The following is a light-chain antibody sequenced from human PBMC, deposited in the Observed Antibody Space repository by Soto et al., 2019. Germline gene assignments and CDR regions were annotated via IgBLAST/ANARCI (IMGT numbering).Light chain of an antibody. Sequence: EIMMTQSPATLSVSPGERVTLSCRATQSISSNLAWYQQKPGQAPRLLIYGASIRATGIPARFSGTGSDSEFTLTISSLQSDDFGIYYCQHFKNWPPTVTFGPGTKVDLK. J-gene: IGKJ3*01. CDR3: QHFKNWPPTVT. CDR1: QSISSN. CDR2: GAS. V-gene: IGKV3D-15*01.